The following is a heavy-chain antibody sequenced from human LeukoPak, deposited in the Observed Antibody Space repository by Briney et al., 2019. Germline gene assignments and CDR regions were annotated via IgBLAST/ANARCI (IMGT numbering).Heavy chain of an antibody. D-gene: IGHD6-13*01. J-gene: IGHJ4*02. CDR2: ICWNSASV. CDR1: GFTFDVYG. Sequence: GRSLRLSCEASGFTFDVYGMHWVRQAPGKGLEWVSTICWNSASVGYVDSVKGRFTISRDSAKKTLYLQMNSLRPEDTALYYCAKDYGYSSSWYDYWGQGTLVTVSS. CDR3: AKDYGYSSSWYDY. V-gene: IGHV3-9*01.